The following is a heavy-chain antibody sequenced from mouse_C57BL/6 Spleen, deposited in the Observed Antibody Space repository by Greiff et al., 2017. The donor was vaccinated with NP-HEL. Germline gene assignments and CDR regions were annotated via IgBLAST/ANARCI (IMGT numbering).Heavy chain of an antibody. CDR2: IYPRSGNN. CDR1: GYTFTSYG. V-gene: IGHV1-81*01. CDR3: AKTYSPGDY. Sequence: VQGVESGAELARPGASVKLSCKASGYTFTSYGISWVKQRTGQGLEWIGEIYPRSGNNYYNEKFKGKATLTADKSSSTAYMELRSLTSEDSAVYFCAKTYSPGDYWGQGTTLTVSS. J-gene: IGHJ2*01.